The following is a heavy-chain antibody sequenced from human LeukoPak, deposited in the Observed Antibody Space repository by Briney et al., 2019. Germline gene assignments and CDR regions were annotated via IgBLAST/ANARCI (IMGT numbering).Heavy chain of an antibody. Sequence: SETLSLTCTVSGGSISSYYWSWIRQPPGKGLEWIGYIYYSGSTNYNPSLKSRVTISVDTSKNQFSLKLSSVTAADTAVYYCARGDYGEEDAFDIWGQGTMVTVSS. CDR3: ARGDYGEEDAFDI. V-gene: IGHV4-59*12. CDR1: GGSISSYY. J-gene: IGHJ3*02. D-gene: IGHD4-17*01. CDR2: IYYSGST.